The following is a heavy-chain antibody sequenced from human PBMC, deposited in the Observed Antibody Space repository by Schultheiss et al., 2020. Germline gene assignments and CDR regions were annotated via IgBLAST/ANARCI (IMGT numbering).Heavy chain of an antibody. CDR1: GGSISSGDYY. V-gene: IGHV4-30-4*01. J-gene: IGHJ6*02. CDR3: ARDLAAYGPYGMDV. Sequence: LSLTCTVSGGSISSGDYYWSWIRQPPGKGLEWIGYIYYSGSTYYNPSLKSRVTISVDTSKNQFSLKLSSVTAADTAVYYCARDLAAYGPYGMDVWGQGTTVTVSS. CDR2: IYYSGST. D-gene: IGHD4-17*01.